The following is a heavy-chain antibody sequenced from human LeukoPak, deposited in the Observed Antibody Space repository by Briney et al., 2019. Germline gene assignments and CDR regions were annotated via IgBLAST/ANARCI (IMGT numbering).Heavy chain of an antibody. V-gene: IGHV3-30-3*01. CDR2: MSYDGTNK. Sequence: GGSLRLSCVVSGFTVTGYSMHWVRQAPGTGPEWVAVMSYDGTNKYYADSVKGRFTISRDNSKNTLYLQMNNLRAQDTAVYYCARAGGITMIREVKVLNAFDIWGQGTMVTVSS. D-gene: IGHD3-22*01. J-gene: IGHJ3*02. CDR1: GFTVTGYS. CDR3: ARAGGITMIREVKVLNAFDI.